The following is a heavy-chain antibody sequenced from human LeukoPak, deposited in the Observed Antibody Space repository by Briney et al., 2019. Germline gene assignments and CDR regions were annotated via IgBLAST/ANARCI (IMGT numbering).Heavy chain of an antibody. D-gene: IGHD3-16*01. CDR1: GFTFSNYW. Sequence: GGSLRLSCVASGFTFSNYWMSWVRQTPGKGLECVANIKEDGSEKYYVDSVKGRFTISRDNAKNSLYLQMNSLRAEDTAVYYCARQGDDYWGHGTLVTVSS. CDR3: ARQGDDY. J-gene: IGHJ4*01. CDR2: IKEDGSEK. V-gene: IGHV3-7*01.